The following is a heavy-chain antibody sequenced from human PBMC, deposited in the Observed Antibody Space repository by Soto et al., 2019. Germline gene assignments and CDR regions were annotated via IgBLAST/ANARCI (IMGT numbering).Heavy chain of an antibody. V-gene: IGHV4-59*02. Sequence: PSWTLSLTCTVSVDSVNNYYWSWGRQPPGKRLEWIGCIYYTGSTTYNPSLETRVTMSVDTSKNQFSLKLNSVNAADTAVYYCAKYRRTEAEGFTLDYWGRGTLVTVSS. CDR2: IYYTGST. D-gene: IGHD6-13*01. CDR3: AKYRRTEAEGFTLDY. CDR1: VDSVNNYY. J-gene: IGHJ4*02.